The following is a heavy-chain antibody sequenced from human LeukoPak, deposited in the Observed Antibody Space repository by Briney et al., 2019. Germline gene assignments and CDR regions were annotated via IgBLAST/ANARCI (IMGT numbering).Heavy chain of an antibody. CDR3: ARYVFGSYGFEYYYYYMDV. D-gene: IGHD5-18*01. CDR2: IYYSGST. Sequence: SETLSLTCTVSGGSISSYYWSWIRQPPGKGLEWIGYIYYSGSTNYNPSLKSRVTISVDTSKNQFSLKLSSVTAADTAVYYCARYVFGSYGFEYYYYYMDVWGKGTTVTVSS. V-gene: IGHV4-59*01. CDR1: GGSISSYY. J-gene: IGHJ6*03.